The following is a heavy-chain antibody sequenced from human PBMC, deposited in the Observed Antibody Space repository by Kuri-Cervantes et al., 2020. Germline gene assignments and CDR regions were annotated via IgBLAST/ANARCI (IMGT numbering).Heavy chain of an antibody. CDR3: ARVHCSSTSCYEGGHDY. Sequence: SVKVSCKASGGTFSSYAISWVRQAPGQGLEWMGGIIPIFGTANYAQKFQGRVTMTRNTSISTAYMELSSLRSEDTAVYYCARVHCSSTSCYEGGHDYWGQGTLVTVSS. CDR1: GGTFSSYA. J-gene: IGHJ4*02. D-gene: IGHD2-2*01. V-gene: IGHV1-69*05. CDR2: IIPIFGTA.